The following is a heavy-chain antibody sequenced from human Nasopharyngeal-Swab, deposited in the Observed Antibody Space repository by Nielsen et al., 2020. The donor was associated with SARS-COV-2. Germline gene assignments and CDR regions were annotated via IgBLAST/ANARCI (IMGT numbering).Heavy chain of an antibody. J-gene: IGHJ4*02. D-gene: IGHD1-26*01. CDR3: AKADGGSPGKPYYFDY. CDR2: ISGSGNT. V-gene: IGHV3-23*01. Sequence: GESLKISCEASGFTFRDHAMTWVRQAPGKGLEWVSTISGSGNTHYADSVKGRFTISRDNSKNTLYLQMNSLRGEDTAVYYCAKADGGSPGKPYYFDYWGQGTLVTVSS. CDR1: GFTFRDHA.